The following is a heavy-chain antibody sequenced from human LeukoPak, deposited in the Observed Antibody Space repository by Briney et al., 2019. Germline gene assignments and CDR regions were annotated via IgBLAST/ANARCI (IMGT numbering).Heavy chain of an antibody. CDR3: ARGGGLDV. CDR1: GFIFNNYA. D-gene: IGHD3-16*01. J-gene: IGHJ6*02. CDR2: INHNGNVN. V-gene: IGHV3-7*03. Sequence: PGGSLRLSCAGSGFIFNNYAMHWVRPPPGKGLEWVASINHNGNVNYYVDSVKGRFTISRDNAKNSLYPQMSNLRAEDTAVYFCARGGGLDVWGQGTTVTVSS.